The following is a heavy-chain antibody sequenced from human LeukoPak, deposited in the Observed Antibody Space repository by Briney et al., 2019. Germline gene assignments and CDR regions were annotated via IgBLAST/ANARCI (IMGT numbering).Heavy chain of an antibody. CDR3: ATPLDYYDSSGYHQGGD. Sequence: GGSLRLSCAASGFTFSRHRMTWVRQAPGKGLEWVANLKEDGTKKNYVDSVKGRFTISRDNAKNSLYLQMNNLRAEDTAVYYCATPLDYYDSSGYHQGGDWGQGTLVTVSS. J-gene: IGHJ4*02. CDR1: GFTFSRHR. D-gene: IGHD3-22*01. V-gene: IGHV3-7*03. CDR2: LKEDGTKK.